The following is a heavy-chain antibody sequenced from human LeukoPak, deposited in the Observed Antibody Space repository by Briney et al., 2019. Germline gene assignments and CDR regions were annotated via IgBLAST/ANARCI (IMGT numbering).Heavy chain of an antibody. Sequence: GGSLRLSCGASGFTFTYAWMNWVRQAPGKGLEWVSYISSSGSTIYYADSVKGRFTISRDNAKNSLYLQMNSLRAEDTAVYYCAELGITMIGGVWGKGTTVTISS. J-gene: IGHJ6*04. CDR2: ISSSGSTI. CDR3: AELGITMIGGV. CDR1: GFTFTYAW. D-gene: IGHD3-10*02. V-gene: IGHV3-48*04.